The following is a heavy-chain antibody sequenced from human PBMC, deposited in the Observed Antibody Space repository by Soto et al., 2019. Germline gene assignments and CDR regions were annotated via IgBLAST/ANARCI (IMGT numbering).Heavy chain of an antibody. Sequence: EVQLVESGGGLVKPGASLRLSCAASEFTFSTYSMNWVRQSPGKGLEWVSSISSSSGRVYYADSVKGRFTISRDNAKNSLFLQMNSLRAEDTAVYYCAGRYCTNGGCPFDSWGQGTLVTVSS. J-gene: IGHJ4*02. CDR1: EFTFSTYS. CDR3: AGRYCTNGGCPFDS. V-gene: IGHV3-21*01. CDR2: ISSSSGRV. D-gene: IGHD2-8*01.